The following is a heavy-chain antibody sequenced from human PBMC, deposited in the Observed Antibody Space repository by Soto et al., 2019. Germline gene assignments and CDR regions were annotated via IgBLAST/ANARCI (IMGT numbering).Heavy chain of an antibody. CDR3: ARLAATSYGDYDPDFDY. Sequence: EVQLVESGGGLVQPGGSLRLSCAASGFTFSSYWMHWVRQAPGKGLVWVSRINSDGSSTSYADSVKGRFTISRDNANNTLYLQMNSLRAEDTAVYYCARLAATSYGDYDPDFDYWGQGTLVSVSS. V-gene: IGHV3-74*01. D-gene: IGHD4-17*01. CDR2: INSDGSST. J-gene: IGHJ4*02. CDR1: GFTFSSYW.